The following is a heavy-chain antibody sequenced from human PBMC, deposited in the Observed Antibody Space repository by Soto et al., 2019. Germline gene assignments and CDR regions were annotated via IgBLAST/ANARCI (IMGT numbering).Heavy chain of an antibody. CDR2: IYYSGST. J-gene: IGHJ4*02. CDR3: ARGLQTTVNFDY. CDR1: GGSVSSGSYY. V-gene: IGHV4-61*01. D-gene: IGHD1-1*01. Sequence: PSETLSLTCTVSGGSVSSGSYYWSWIRQPPGKGLEWIGYIYYSGSTNYNPSLKSRVTISVDTSKNQFSLKLSSVTAADTAVYYCARGLQTTVNFDYWGQGTLVTVSS.